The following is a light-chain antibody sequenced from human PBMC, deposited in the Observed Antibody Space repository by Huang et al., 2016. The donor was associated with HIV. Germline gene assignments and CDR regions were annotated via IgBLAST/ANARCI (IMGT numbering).Light chain of an antibody. Sequence: DVKLIQSPLSLPVTLGQPASISCRSSESLLPTDGNTYLNWFHQRPGQPPRRLIFKVSERDSGVPGRISGRGSGFYFTLDIRAVEAGDVGLYFCMQGTHWPPTFGQGTKVEFK. J-gene: IGKJ1*01. CDR2: KVS. V-gene: IGKV2-30*02. CDR1: ESLLPTDGNTY. CDR3: MQGTHWPPT.